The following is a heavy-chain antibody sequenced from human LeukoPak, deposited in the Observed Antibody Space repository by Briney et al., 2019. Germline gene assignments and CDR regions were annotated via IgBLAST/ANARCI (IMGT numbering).Heavy chain of an antibody. J-gene: IGHJ4*02. Sequence: GGSLRLSCAASGFTSSHYWMNWVRQAPVKGLEWLATISPDGGDKYYVDSLKGRFTISRDNAKNSLYLSMNSLNAEDTAIYYCVRDGPSMMVEFDLWGQGTLVTVSS. V-gene: IGHV3-7*01. CDR3: VRDGPSMMVEFDL. D-gene: IGHD3-22*01. CDR1: GFTSSHYW. CDR2: ISPDGGDK.